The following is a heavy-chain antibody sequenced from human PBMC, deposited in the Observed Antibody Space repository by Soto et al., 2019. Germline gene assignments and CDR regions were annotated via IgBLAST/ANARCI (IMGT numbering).Heavy chain of an antibody. Sequence: EVQLVETGGGLIQPGGSLRLSCAASGFTVSSNYMSWVRQAPGKGLEWVSVIYSGGSTYYADAVKGRFTISRNNSKNTLYLQMNTLRADDTAVYYCARAYYDILTGGYYFDYWGQGTLVTVSS. CDR1: GFTVSSNY. D-gene: IGHD3-9*01. CDR2: IYSGGST. V-gene: IGHV3-53*02. CDR3: ARAYYDILTGGYYFDY. J-gene: IGHJ4*02.